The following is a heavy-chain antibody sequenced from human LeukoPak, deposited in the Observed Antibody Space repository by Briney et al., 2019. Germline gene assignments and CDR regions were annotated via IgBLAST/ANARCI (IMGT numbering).Heavy chain of an antibody. CDR1: GFTFSSYS. V-gene: IGHV3-21*01. J-gene: IGHJ4*02. Sequence: PGGSLRLSCAASGFTFSSYSMNWVRQAPGKGLEWVSSISSSSSYIYYADSVKGRFTISRDNAKNSLYLQMNSLRAEDTAVYYCARDHGSGSYSYFDYWGQGTLVTVSS. D-gene: IGHD3-10*01. CDR2: ISSSSSYI. CDR3: ARDHGSGSYSYFDY.